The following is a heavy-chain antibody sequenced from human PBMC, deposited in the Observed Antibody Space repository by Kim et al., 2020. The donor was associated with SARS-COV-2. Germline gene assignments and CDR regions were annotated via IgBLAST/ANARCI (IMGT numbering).Heavy chain of an antibody. J-gene: IGHJ4*02. CDR3: AKGAYGDH. Sequence: GGSLRLSCAASGFTFSSYGMHWVRQAPGKGLEWVAVISYDGSNKYYADSVKGRFTISRDNSKNTLYLQMNSLRAEDTAVYYCAKGAYGDHWGQGTLVTVSS. CDR1: GFTFSSYG. CDR2: ISYDGSNK. V-gene: IGHV3-30*18. D-gene: IGHD4-17*01.